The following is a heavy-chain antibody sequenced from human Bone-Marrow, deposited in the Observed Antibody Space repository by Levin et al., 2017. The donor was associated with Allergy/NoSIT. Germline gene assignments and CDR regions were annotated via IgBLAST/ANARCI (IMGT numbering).Heavy chain of an antibody. CDR3: ATSSSGWFLFYDY. CDR1: GFTFSTHA. J-gene: IGHJ4*02. Sequence: LSLTCAASGFTFSTHAMSWVRQVPGKGLEWVATISARGDATYYADSVKGHFTISRDNSKSTLYVQMSSLRAEDTAVYYCATSSSGWFLFYDYWGQGSLVTVSS. V-gene: IGHV3-23*01. CDR2: ISARGDAT. D-gene: IGHD6-19*01.